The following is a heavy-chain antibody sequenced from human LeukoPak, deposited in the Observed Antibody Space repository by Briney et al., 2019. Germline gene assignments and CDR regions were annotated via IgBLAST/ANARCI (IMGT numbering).Heavy chain of an antibody. Sequence: GGSLRLSCAASGFTFSNYYMSWVRQAPGKGLEWVPNVRQEGTDKYYGDSVKGRFTVSRDNARNSLYLQMNSLRVKDTAMYYCARDGRDYCRTSSCPPYYSDLWGQGTLVTVSS. CDR2: VRQEGTDK. CDR1: GFTFSNYY. D-gene: IGHD2-2*01. CDR3: ARDGRDYCRTSSCPPYYSDL. J-gene: IGHJ4*02. V-gene: IGHV3-7*01.